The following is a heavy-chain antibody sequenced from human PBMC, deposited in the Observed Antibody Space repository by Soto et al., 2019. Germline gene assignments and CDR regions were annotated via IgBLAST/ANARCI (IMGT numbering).Heavy chain of an antibody. CDR1: GGTFNSYV. CDR2: IISIFGTP. D-gene: IGHD5-12*01. J-gene: IGHJ4*02. V-gene: IGHV1-69*12. Sequence: QVQLVQSGAEVKKPGSSVKVSCKASGGTFNSYVFNWVRQAPGQGLEWMGGIISIFGTPNYGQKFQGRVTITADEYTSTGFMELSSLTSADTALYYCARDLGSGYDPGDYWGQGTLVTVCS. CDR3: ARDLGSGYDPGDY.